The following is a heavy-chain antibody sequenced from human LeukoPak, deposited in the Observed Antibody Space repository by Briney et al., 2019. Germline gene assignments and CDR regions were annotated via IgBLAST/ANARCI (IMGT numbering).Heavy chain of an antibody. J-gene: IGHJ4*02. CDR2: INHSGST. CDR1: GGSFSGYY. D-gene: IGHD6-13*01. CDR3: ARGLSSWTVDY. V-gene: IGHV4-34*01. Sequence: SETLSLTCAVYGGSFSGYYWSWIRQPPGKGLEWIGEINHSGSTNYNPSLKSRVTISVDTSKNQFSLNLSSVTAADTAVYYCARGLSSWTVDYWGLGTLVTVSS.